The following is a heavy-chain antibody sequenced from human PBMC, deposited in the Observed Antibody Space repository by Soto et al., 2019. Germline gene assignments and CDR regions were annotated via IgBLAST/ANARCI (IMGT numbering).Heavy chain of an antibody. V-gene: IGHV3-30*18. CDR3: ANGAYCDFWSGPTEDY. CDR2: LGYDGSNK. CDR1: GFTFSTCV. D-gene: IGHD3-3*01. Sequence: PGGSLRLSCAASGFTFSTCVMHWVRQAPGKGLEWVAVLGYDGSNKFYADSVKGRFTISRDNSKNTLYLQMNSLRAEDTAVYYCANGAYCDFWSGPTEDYWGQGTLVTVSS. J-gene: IGHJ4*02.